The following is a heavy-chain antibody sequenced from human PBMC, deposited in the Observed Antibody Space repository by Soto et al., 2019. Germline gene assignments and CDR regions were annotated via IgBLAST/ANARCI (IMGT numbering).Heavy chain of an antibody. CDR2: ISGSGGST. CDR1: GFTFSSYA. CDR3: AKALGSDSSGYYYWYFDY. Sequence: GGSLRLSCAASGFTFSSYAMSWVRQAPGKGLEWVSAISGSGGSTYHADSVKGRFTISRDNSKNTLYLQMNSLRAEDTAVYYCAKALGSDSSGYYYWYFDYWGQGTLVTVSS. V-gene: IGHV3-23*01. D-gene: IGHD3-22*01. J-gene: IGHJ4*02.